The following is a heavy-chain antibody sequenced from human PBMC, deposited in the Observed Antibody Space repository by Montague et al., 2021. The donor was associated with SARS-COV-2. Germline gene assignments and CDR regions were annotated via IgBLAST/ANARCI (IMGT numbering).Heavy chain of an antibody. Sequence: TLSLTCPVPCRGIGTGGYCANWKRQHPENGHEWIWYVDFSGSTYYNPSLKSRVTISVDTSKNQFSLKLSSVTAADTAVYYCARSSAPSITIFGVSNTYWSFDLWGRGTLVTVSS. CDR1: CRGIGTGGYC. D-gene: IGHD3-3*01. J-gene: IGHJ2*01. CDR3: ARSSAPSITIFGVSNTYWSFDL. V-gene: IGHV4-31*03. CDR2: VDFSGST.